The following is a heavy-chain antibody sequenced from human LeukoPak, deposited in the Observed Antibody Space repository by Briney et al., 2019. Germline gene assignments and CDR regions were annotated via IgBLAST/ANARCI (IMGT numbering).Heavy chain of an antibody. D-gene: IGHD3-22*01. CDR1: GFPLSTSGMC. CDR2: IDWDDDK. J-gene: IGHJ4*02. Sequence: SGPALVKPTQTLTLTCTFSGFPLSTSGMCVSWIRQPPGKALEWLARIDWDDDKYYSTSLKTRLTISKDTSKNQVVLTMTNMDPVDTATYYCARLYYYDSSGGFAYWGQGTLVTVSS. CDR3: ARLYYYDSSGGFAY. V-gene: IGHV2-70*11.